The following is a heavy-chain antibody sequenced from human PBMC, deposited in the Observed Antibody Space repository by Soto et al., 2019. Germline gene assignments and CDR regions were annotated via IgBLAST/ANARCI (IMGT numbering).Heavy chain of an antibody. D-gene: IGHD2-21*02. Sequence: GSLRLSCAASGFTFSSYAMSWVRQAPGKGLEWVSAISGSGGSTYYADSVKGRFTISRDNSKNTLYLQMNSLRAEDTAVYYCANYYGGGDCFFDYWGQGTLVTVSS. J-gene: IGHJ4*02. CDR1: GFTFSSYA. CDR3: ANYYGGGDCFFDY. CDR2: ISGSGGST. V-gene: IGHV3-23*01.